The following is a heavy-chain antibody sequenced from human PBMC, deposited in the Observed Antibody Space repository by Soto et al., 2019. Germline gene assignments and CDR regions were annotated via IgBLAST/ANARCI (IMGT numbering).Heavy chain of an antibody. CDR1: GFTFSSYA. Sequence: GGSLRLSCAASGFTFSSYAMSWLRQAPGKGLEWVSTISGSGGSTYHADSVKGRFTISRDNSKNTLFLQMNSLRAEDTAVYYCAGLIRAAGYYYMDVWGKGTTVTVSS. D-gene: IGHD3-10*01. CDR2: ISGSGGST. J-gene: IGHJ6*03. CDR3: AGLIRAAGYYYMDV. V-gene: IGHV3-23*01.